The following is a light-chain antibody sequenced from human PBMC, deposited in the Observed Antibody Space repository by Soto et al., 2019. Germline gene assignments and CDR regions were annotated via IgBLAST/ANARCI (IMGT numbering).Light chain of an antibody. Sequence: DIQMTQYPSSLSASVGDRVTITCRASHSLSRFLNWYQQKPGKASKLLIFAASSLQSGVPSRFSGSASGTDFTLTISSLQPEDFATYYCQQSYTTPQTFGQGTKVDIK. J-gene: IGKJ1*01. CDR3: QQSYTTPQT. CDR1: HSLSRF. V-gene: IGKV1-39*01. CDR2: AAS.